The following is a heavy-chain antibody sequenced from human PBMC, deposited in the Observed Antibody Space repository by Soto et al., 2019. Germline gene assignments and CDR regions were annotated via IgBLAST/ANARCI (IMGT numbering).Heavy chain of an antibody. V-gene: IGHV3-23*01. CDR1: GFTISSFF. D-gene: IGHD6-13*01. CDR2: ITDSGSGT. Sequence: GESLKISCGASGFTISSFFMSWVRQAPGKGLEWVSCITDSGSGTYYADSVKGRFTISRDNSKNTMYLQMNNLRVEDTGVYYCAKGLINGRWYAADWGQGTLVTVSS. J-gene: IGHJ4*02. CDR3: AKGLINGRWYAAD.